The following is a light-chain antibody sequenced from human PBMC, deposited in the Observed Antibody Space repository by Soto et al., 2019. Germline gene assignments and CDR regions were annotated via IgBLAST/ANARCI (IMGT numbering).Light chain of an antibody. CDR3: QQTYYSPKT. Sequence: DILMTQSPASLSESLGDRVTISCRASQFISSYLNWYQQKPGKAPNLLIYAASSLQSGVPSRFSGSGSGTDFTLTISSLQPEDFATYYCQQTYYSPKTFGQGTKVEIK. J-gene: IGKJ1*01. V-gene: IGKV1-39*01. CDR2: AAS. CDR1: QFISSY.